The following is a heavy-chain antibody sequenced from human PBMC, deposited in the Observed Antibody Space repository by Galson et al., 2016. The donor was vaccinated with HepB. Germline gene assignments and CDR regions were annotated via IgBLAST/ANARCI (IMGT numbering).Heavy chain of an antibody. Sequence: SLRLSCAASGFTVTRNYMRWFRQAPGKGLEWVSLIYSEGTTDYADSVKGRLTISRDSSKNTLFLQMNRLRVEDTAVYYCGRDVGPWGRGTLVTVSS. CDR1: GFTVTRNY. J-gene: IGHJ5*02. V-gene: IGHV3-53*01. CDR3: GRDVGP. CDR2: IYSEGTT.